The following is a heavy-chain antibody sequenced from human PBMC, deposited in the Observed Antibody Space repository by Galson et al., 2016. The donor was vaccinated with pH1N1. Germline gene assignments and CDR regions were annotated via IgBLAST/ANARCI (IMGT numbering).Heavy chain of an antibody. D-gene: IGHD2/OR15-2a*01. CDR3: ARALGPVSIPGEAFGV. V-gene: IGHV1-18*01. CDR1: GYTFTIYG. Sequence: SVKVSCKASGYTFTIYGISWVRQAPGQGLEWMGWISPYSGNTKYAQKVQGRVTMTTEKSTGTSYMELRSLTSDDTAVYFCARALGPVSIPGEAFGVWGQGTMGTLSS. CDR2: ISPYSGNT. J-gene: IGHJ3*01.